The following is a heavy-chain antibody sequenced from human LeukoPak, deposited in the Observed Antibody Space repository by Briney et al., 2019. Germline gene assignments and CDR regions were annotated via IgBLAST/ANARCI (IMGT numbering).Heavy chain of an antibody. CDR3: AKAPRGYYDSSGYGHLDY. CDR1: GFTFSSYV. D-gene: IGHD3-22*01. Sequence: PAGSLRLSCAASGFTFSSYVMHWVRQAPAKGLQWVAVIWYDGSEKYYADSVKGRFTISRDNSKNTLYLEMNRLRAEDTAVYYCAKAPRGYYDSSGYGHLDYWGQGTLVTVSS. V-gene: IGHV3-33*06. J-gene: IGHJ4*02. CDR2: IWYDGSEK.